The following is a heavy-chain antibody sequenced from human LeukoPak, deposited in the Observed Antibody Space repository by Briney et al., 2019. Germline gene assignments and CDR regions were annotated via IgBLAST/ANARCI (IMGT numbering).Heavy chain of an antibody. Sequence: GGSLRLSCAASGFTVSSKYMSWVRQAPGKGLEWVSAISGSGGSTYYADSVKGRFTISRDNSKNTLYLQMNSLRAEDTAVYYCAKDSSSSRYNWFDPWGQGTLVTVSS. V-gene: IGHV3-23*01. CDR1: GFTVSSKY. D-gene: IGHD6-13*01. CDR2: ISGSGGST. J-gene: IGHJ5*02. CDR3: AKDSSSSRYNWFDP.